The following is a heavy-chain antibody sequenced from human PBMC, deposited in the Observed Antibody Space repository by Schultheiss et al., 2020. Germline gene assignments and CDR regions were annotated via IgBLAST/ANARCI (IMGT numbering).Heavy chain of an antibody. J-gene: IGHJ6*02. CDR3: ARGSVDSGYCSSTSCWDPYYYYGMDV. CDR2: MNPNSGNT. Sequence: ASVKVSCKASGYTFTSYDINWVRQATGQGLEWMGWMNPNSGNTGYAQKFQGRVTMTRNTSISTAYMELSSLRSEDTAVYYCARGSVDSGYCSSTSCWDPYYYYGMDVWGQGTTVTVSS. CDR1: GYTFTSYD. D-gene: IGHD2-2*01. V-gene: IGHV1-8*01.